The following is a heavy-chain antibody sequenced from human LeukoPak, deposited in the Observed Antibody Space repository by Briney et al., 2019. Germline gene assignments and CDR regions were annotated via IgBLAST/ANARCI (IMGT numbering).Heavy chain of an antibody. Sequence: PGGSLRLSCSAPGFTFSSYAMHWVRQAPGKGLEYVSAISTNGGTTYYADSVKGRFTISRDNSKNTLYLQMSSLRPEDAAVYYCVKCVSPVGYSSGYYYDHWGQGTLVSVSS. CDR2: ISTNGGTT. D-gene: IGHD3-22*01. V-gene: IGHV3-64D*09. CDR1: GFTFSSYA. CDR3: VKCVSPVGYSSGYYYDH. J-gene: IGHJ4*02.